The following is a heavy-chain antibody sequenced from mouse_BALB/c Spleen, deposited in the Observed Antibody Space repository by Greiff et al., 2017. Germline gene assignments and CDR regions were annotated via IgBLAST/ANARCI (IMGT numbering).Heavy chain of an antibody. Sequence: AQLQQSGAELAKPGASVKMSCKASGYTFTSYWMHWVKQRPGQGLEWIGYINPSTGYTEYNQKFKDKATLTADKSSSTAYMQLSSLTSEDSAVYYCARSHDYDVGYAMDYWGQGTSVTVSS. CDR2: INPSTGYT. CDR1: GYTFTSYW. D-gene: IGHD2-4*01. J-gene: IGHJ4*01. V-gene: IGHV1-7*01. CDR3: ARSHDYDVGYAMDY.